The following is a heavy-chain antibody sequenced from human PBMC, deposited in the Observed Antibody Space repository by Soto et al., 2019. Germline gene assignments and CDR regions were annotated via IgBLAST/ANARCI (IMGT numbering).Heavy chain of an antibody. Sequence: PVKVSCKASGGTFSSYTISWVRQAPGQGLEWMGRIIPILGIANYAQKFQGRVTITADKSTSTAYMELSSLRSEDTAVYYCASLIVVPAANWFDPWGQGTLVTVSS. J-gene: IGHJ5*02. V-gene: IGHV1-69*02. CDR1: GGTFSSYT. CDR2: IIPILGIA. D-gene: IGHD2-2*01. CDR3: ASLIVVPAANWFDP.